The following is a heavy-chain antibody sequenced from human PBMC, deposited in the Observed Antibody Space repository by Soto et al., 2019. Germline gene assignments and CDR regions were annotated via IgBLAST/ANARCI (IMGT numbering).Heavy chain of an antibody. CDR3: ARGYGRNFDY. CDR2: IYHSGST. D-gene: IGHD5-18*01. V-gene: IGHV4-30-2*01. Sequence: SETLSLTCAVSGGSISSGCYSWSWIRQPPGKGLEWIGYIYHSGSTYYNPSLKSRVTISVDRSKNRFSLKLSSVTAADTAVYYCARGYGRNFDYWGQGTLVTVSS. J-gene: IGHJ4*02. CDR1: GGSISSGCYS.